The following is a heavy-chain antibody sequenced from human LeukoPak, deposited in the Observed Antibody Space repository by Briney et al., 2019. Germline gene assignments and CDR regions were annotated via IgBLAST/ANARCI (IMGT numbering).Heavy chain of an antibody. J-gene: IGHJ4*02. CDR2: ISAYNGNT. CDR1: GYTFTSYG. Sequence: GASVKVSCKASGYTFTSYGISWVRQAPGQGLEWMGWISAYNGNTNYAQKLQGRVTMTTDTSTSTAYMELRSLRSDDTAVYYCARYLEGSGWYGRPGYFDYWGQGTLVTVSS. CDR3: ARYLEGSGWYGRPGYFDY. V-gene: IGHV1-18*01. D-gene: IGHD6-19*01.